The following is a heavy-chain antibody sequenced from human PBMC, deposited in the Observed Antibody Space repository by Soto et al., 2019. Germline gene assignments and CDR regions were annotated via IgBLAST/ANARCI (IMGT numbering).Heavy chain of an antibody. Sequence: KPSETPSLSCSVSGGSMCNYYWSWIRQAPGKGLEWIGYISYSGSTNYKPSLKSRVTILVDTSKNQFSLKLRSVTAADSAVYYCARDRGDYAFWSGYFYGMDVWGQGTTVTVSS. V-gene: IGHV4-59*01. CDR1: GGSMCNYY. CDR2: ISYSGST. D-gene: IGHD3-3*01. CDR3: ARDRGDYAFWSGYFYGMDV. J-gene: IGHJ6*02.